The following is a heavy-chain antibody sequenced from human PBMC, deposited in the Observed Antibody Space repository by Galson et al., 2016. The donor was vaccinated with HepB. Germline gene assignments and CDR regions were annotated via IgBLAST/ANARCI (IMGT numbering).Heavy chain of an antibody. CDR1: GASINGGGYS. D-gene: IGHD3-22*01. J-gene: IGHJ3*02. Sequence: TLSLTCAVSGASINGGGYSWSWVRQPPGKGLEWIGYIDYSGNTDYNPSLESRVTISVDTSMTQFTLQLSSVTAADTAIYFCARGGDSSGYYYGAAFDIWGRGTMVTVSS. CDR2: IDYSGNT. CDR3: ARGGDSSGYYYGAAFDI. V-gene: IGHV4-30-2*01.